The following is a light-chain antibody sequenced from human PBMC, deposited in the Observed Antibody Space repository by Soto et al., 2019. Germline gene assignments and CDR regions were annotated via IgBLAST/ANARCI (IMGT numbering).Light chain of an antibody. CDR1: SSDVGGYNY. V-gene: IGLV2-8*01. J-gene: IGLJ1*01. CDR3: SSYAGSSNV. Sequence: SVLLQPPSASGSPGQAVAISCPGTSSDVGGYNYVSWYQQHPGKAPKLMIYEVNKRPSGVPDRFSGSKSGNTASLTVSGLQAEDEADYYCSSYAGSSNVFGTGTKVTGL. CDR2: EVN.